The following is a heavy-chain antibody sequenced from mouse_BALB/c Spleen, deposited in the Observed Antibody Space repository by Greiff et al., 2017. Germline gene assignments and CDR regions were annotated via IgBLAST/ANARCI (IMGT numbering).Heavy chain of an antibody. Sequence: VQLQQPGAELVKPGASVKLSCKASGYTFTSYYMYWVKQRPGQGLEWIGGINPSNGGTNFNEKFKSKATLTVDKSSSTAYMQLSSLTSEDSAVYYCTRYDYDRDYYAMDYWGQGTSVTVSS. V-gene: IGHV1S81*02. CDR3: TRYDYDRDYYAMDY. D-gene: IGHD2-4*01. CDR2: INPSNGGT. CDR1: GYTFTSYY. J-gene: IGHJ4*01.